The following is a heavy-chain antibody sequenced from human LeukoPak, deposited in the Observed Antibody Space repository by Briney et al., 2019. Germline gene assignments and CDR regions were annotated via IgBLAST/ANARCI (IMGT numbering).Heavy chain of an antibody. J-gene: IGHJ4*02. CDR1: GYSFTSYW. Sequence: GESLKISCKGSGYSFTSYWLGWVRQMPGKGLEWMGIIYPGDSDTRYSPFFQGQVTISADKSISTASLQWSSLKASDTAMYSCARLLRNIAAAVYYFDYWGQGTLVTVSS. D-gene: IGHD6-13*01. CDR2: IYPGDSDT. CDR3: ARLLRNIAAAVYYFDY. V-gene: IGHV5-51*01.